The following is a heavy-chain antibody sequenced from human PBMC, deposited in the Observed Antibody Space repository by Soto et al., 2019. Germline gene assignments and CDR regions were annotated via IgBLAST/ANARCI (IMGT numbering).Heavy chain of an antibody. CDR1: GFTFSSYE. D-gene: IGHD5-12*01. CDR2: ISSSGSTI. J-gene: IGHJ4*02. V-gene: IGHV3-48*03. Sequence: PVGSLRLSCAASGFTFSSYEMNWVRQAPGKGLEWVSYISSSGSTIYYADSVKGRFTISRDNAKNSLYLQMNSLRAEDTAVYYCAREGRWLQFDYWGQGTLVTVSS. CDR3: AREGRWLQFDY.